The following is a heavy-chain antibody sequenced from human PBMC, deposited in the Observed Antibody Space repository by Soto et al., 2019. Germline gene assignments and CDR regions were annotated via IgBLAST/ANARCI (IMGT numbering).Heavy chain of an antibody. J-gene: IGHJ3*02. CDR2: ITLSGGST. Sequence: DVQLLESGGGLVQPGGSLRLSCAASGFTFNPYPMSWVRQAPGKGLEWVSAITLSGGSTYFADSVKGRFTISRDNSKNTLYLQMSSLRAEDTAVYYCARYCGGGTCYYAFDMWGQGTMVTVSS. CDR3: ARYCGGGTCYYAFDM. D-gene: IGHD2-15*01. CDR1: GFTFNPYP. V-gene: IGHV3-23*01.